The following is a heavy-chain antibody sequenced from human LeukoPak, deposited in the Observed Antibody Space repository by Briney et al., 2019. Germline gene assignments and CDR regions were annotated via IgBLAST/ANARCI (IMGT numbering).Heavy chain of an antibody. J-gene: IGHJ4*02. V-gene: IGHV3-73*01. CDR1: GFTFSGSA. CDR2: IRSKANSYAT. CDR3: TRQKSAAGPFDY. D-gene: IGHD6-13*01. Sequence: PGGSLRLSCAASGFTFSGSAMHWVRQASGKGLEWVGRIRSKANSYATAYAASAKGRFTISRDDSKNTAYLQMNSLKTEDTAVYYCTRQKSAAGPFDYWGQGTLVTVSS.